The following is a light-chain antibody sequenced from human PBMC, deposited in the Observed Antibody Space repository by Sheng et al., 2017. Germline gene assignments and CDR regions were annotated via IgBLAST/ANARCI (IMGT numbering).Light chain of an antibody. V-gene: IGKV3-20*01. CDR2: GAS. Sequence: EIVLTQSPGTLSLSPGERATLSCRASQSVSSSYLAWYQLKPGQAPRLLIYGASNRATDIPDRFSGSGSGTDFTLTISRLEPEDFAVYYCQTYGTSPLWTFGQGTKVEIK. J-gene: IGKJ1*01. CDR1: QSVSSSY. CDR3: QTYGTSPLWT.